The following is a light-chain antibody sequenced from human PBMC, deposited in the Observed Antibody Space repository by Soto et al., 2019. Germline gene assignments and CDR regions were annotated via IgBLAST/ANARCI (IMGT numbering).Light chain of an antibody. CDR1: SSDVGGYKY. V-gene: IGLV2-14*01. CDR3: SSYKTSGTAL. J-gene: IGLJ2*01. CDR2: EVS. Sequence: QSALTQPASVSGSPGQSITISCTGTSSDVGGYKYVSWYQQHPGKAPKVIIYEVSNRPSGVSNRFSGSKSGNTASLTISGPEADGGANYSCSSYKTSGTALFGGGPKLT.